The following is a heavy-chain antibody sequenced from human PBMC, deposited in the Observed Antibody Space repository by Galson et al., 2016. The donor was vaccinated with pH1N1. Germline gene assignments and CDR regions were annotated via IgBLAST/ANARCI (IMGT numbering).Heavy chain of an antibody. V-gene: IGHV3-23*01. CDR3: AKVDRDDYGDYALDY. D-gene: IGHD4-17*01. CDR1: GFTFTNYA. Sequence: SLRLSCAASGFTFTNYAMTWVRRAPGKGLEWVSDISGTGDNTRYADSVKGRFTISRDNSRNTLFLQMNSLRPEDTAVYYCAKVDRDDYGDYALDYWGQGTPVTVSS. J-gene: IGHJ4*02. CDR2: ISGTGDNT.